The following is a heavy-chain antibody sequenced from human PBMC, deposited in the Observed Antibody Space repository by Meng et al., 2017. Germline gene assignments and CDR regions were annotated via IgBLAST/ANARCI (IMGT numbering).Heavy chain of an antibody. CDR3: ATRGNPYLDC. CDR1: GYTFTSYG. Sequence: QIQLVQSEAEVKKPGASVKVSCKASGYTFTSYGISWVRQAPGQGLEWMGWISAYNGNTNYAQKFLGRVTLTTDTSTNTGYMELRSLTSDDTAVYYCATRGNPYLDCWGQGTLVTVSS. J-gene: IGHJ4*02. CDR2: ISAYNGNT. V-gene: IGHV1-18*01.